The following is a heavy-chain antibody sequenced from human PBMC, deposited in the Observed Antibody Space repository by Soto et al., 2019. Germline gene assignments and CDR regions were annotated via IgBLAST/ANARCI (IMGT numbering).Heavy chain of an antibody. CDR2: ISSSSSTI. V-gene: IGHV3-48*01. J-gene: IGHJ3*02. CDR3: ARGSRGSGWIDAFDI. Sequence: EVQLVESGGGLVQPGGSLRLSCAASGFTFSSYSMNWVRQAPGKGLEWVSYISSSSSTIYYADSVKGRFTISRDNAKNSLYLQMTGLRAEDTAVYYCARGSRGSGWIDAFDIWGQGTMVTVSS. D-gene: IGHD6-19*01. CDR1: GFTFSSYS.